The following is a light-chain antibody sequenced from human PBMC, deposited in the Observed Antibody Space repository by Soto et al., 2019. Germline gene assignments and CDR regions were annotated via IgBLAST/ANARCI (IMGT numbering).Light chain of an antibody. CDR1: QSISRW. CDR2: DAS. J-gene: IGKJ1*01. Sequence: GDRVTITCRASQSISRWLAWYQQKPGKAPKLLIYDASNLEKGVPSRFSGRGSGTEFTLTISSLQPDDFATYFCQQYNSYSPETFGQGTKLEI. CDR3: QQYNSYSPET. V-gene: IGKV1-5*01.